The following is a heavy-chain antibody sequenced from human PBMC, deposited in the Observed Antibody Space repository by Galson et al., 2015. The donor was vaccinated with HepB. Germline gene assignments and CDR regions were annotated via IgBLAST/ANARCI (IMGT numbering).Heavy chain of an antibody. Sequence: SLRLSCAASGFTFSIYAMSWVRQAPGKGLEWVSSISSGGDNTHYADSAKGRFTISRDNSKNTLHIQMNSPRAEDTALYYCVKRGPNDGGAFDICGQGTMVTVSS. CDR2: ISSGGDNT. D-gene: IGHD3-16*01. J-gene: IGHJ3*02. CDR3: VKRGPNDGGAFDI. CDR1: GFTFSIYA. V-gene: IGHV3-23*01.